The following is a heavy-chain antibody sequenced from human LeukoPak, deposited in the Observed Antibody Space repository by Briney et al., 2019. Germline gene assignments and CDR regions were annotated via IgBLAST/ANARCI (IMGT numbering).Heavy chain of an antibody. CDR3: AKDGGYSSSSWFY. CDR2: ISGSGGST. Sequence: PGGSLRLSCAASGFTFGNYAMNWVRQAPGKGLEWVSTISGSGGSTYYADSVKGRFTISRDNSKNTLYLQMNSLRAEDTAVYYCAKDGGYSSSSWFYWGQGTLVTVSS. D-gene: IGHD6-6*01. V-gene: IGHV3-23*01. CDR1: GFTFGNYA. J-gene: IGHJ4*02.